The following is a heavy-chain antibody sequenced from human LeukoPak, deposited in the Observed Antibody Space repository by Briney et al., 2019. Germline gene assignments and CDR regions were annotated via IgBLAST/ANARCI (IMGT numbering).Heavy chain of an antibody. CDR3: ASGSVLRFLEGTPSAPTDY. J-gene: IGHJ4*02. D-gene: IGHD3-3*01. CDR1: GGSFSGYY. V-gene: IGHV4-34*01. CDR2: INHSGST. Sequence: SETLSLTCAVYGGSFSGYYWSWIRQPPGKGLEWIGEINHSGSTNYNPSLKSRVTISVDTSKNQFSLKLSSVTAADTAVYYCASGSVLRFLEGTPSAPTDYWGQGTLVTVSS.